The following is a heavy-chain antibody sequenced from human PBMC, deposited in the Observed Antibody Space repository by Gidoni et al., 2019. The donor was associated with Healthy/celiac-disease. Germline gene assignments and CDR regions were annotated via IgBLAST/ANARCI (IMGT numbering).Heavy chain of an antibody. V-gene: IGHV1-18*04. D-gene: IGHD3-3*01. J-gene: IGHJ5*02. CDR3: ARDFFPSTIFGVAFTFDP. Sequence: QVQLVQSGAEVKKPGASVKVSCKASGYTFTSYGISWVRQAPGQGLEWMGWISAYNGNTNYAQKLQGRVTMTTDTSTSTAYMELRSLRSDDTAVYYCARDFFPSTIFGVAFTFDPWGQGTLVTVSS. CDR1: GYTFTSYG. CDR2: ISAYNGNT.